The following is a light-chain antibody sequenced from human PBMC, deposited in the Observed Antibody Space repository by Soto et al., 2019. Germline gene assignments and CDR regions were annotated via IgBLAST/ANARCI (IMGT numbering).Light chain of an antibody. V-gene: IGKV1-39*01. CDR1: QNIGTD. CDR2: DAS. J-gene: IGKJ4*01. Sequence: DIRMTQSPSSLSASVGDRVTVSCRASQNIGTDLNWYQQKSGKAPEVLISDASSLQSGVPSRFSGSGSGTDFTLTTSSLQPEDAATYYCQQSFTTPLSFGGGTKVEI. CDR3: QQSFTTPLS.